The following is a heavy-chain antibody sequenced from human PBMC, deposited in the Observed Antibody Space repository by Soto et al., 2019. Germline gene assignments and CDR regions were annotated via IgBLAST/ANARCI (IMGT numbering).Heavy chain of an antibody. CDR1: GGTFSSYA. V-gene: IGHV1-69*12. CDR2: IIPIFGTA. J-gene: IGHJ6*02. CDR3: ASGIQLWVNYGMDV. D-gene: IGHD5-18*01. Sequence: QVQLAQSGAEVKKPGSSVKVSCKASGGTFSSYAISWVRQAPGQGLEWMGGIIPIFGTANYALKFQGRGTIAADESTNTTYMELSSLRPADTAVYYCASGIQLWVNYGMDVWGQGTTVTVSS.